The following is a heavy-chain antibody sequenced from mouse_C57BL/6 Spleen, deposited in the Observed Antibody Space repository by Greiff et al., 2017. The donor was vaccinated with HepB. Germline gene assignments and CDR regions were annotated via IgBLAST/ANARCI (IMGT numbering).Heavy chain of an antibody. V-gene: IGHV1-39*01. Sequence: VQLKESGPELVKPGASVKISCKASGYSFTDYNMNWVKQSNGKSLEWIGVINPNYGTNSYNQKLQGKATFTVDQSSSTAYMQLNSLPSEDSAVYYCARDYYDSAWFAYWGQVTLVTVSA. D-gene: IGHD2-4*01. CDR2: INPNYGTN. CDR3: ARDYYDSAWFAY. J-gene: IGHJ3*01. CDR1: GYSFTDYN.